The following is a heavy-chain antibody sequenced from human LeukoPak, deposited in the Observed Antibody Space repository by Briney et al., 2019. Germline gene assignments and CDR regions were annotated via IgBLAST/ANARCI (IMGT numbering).Heavy chain of an antibody. D-gene: IGHD3-22*01. V-gene: IGHV4-59*08. CDR2: IYYSGST. CDR1: GGSISDYY. Sequence: PSETLSLTCTVSGGSISDYYWSWIRQPPGKGLEWIGYIYYSGSTTYNPSLKSRVTISVDTSKNQFSLKLTSVTAADTAVYYCARLSSDYYDSSGYYAGDYWGQGTLVTVSS. CDR3: ARLSSDYYDSSGYYAGDY. J-gene: IGHJ4*02.